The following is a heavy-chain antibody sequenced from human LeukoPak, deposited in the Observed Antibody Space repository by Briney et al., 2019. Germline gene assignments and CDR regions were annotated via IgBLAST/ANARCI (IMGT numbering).Heavy chain of an antibody. V-gene: IGHV3-53*01. CDR3: AKDPFRFTSRSRAYYFDY. D-gene: IGHD6-13*01. CDR2: IYADGGT. CDR1: GFSVTTNY. J-gene: IGHJ4*02. Sequence: PGGSLRLSCAASGFSVTTNYMTWVRQAPGKGLEWVSVIYADGGTYYADSVKGRFTMSRDDSKNTLYLQMNGLRAEDTAVYFCAKDPFRFTSRSRAYYFDYWGQGTLVTVSS.